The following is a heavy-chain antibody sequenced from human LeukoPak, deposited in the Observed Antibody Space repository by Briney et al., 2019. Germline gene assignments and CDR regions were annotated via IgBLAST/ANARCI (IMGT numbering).Heavy chain of an antibody. CDR1: GYTFTSNY. J-gene: IGHJ3*02. CDR2: ISPSGGST. CDR3: ARDLHSYYDSSGYSDAFDI. V-gene: IGHV1-46*01. Sequence: ASVKVSCKAFGYTFTSNYMHWVRQAPGQGPEWMGVISPSGGSTTYAQKFQGRVTLTRDMSTSTDYLELSSLRSEDTAVYYCARDLHSYYDSSGYSDAFDIWGQGTMVTVSS. D-gene: IGHD3-22*01.